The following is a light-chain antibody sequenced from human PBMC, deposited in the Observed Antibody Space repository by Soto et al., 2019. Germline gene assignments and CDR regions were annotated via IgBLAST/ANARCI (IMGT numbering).Light chain of an antibody. CDR3: CSYGGSYTYV. Sequence: QSALTQPASVSGSPGQSITISCTGTSSDVGGYNYVSWYQQHPGKAPKLMIYDVSKRPSGVPDRFSGSKSGNTASLTISGLQAEDEADYYRCSYGGSYTYVFGTGTKLTVL. V-gene: IGLV2-11*01. CDR1: SSDVGGYNY. CDR2: DVS. J-gene: IGLJ1*01.